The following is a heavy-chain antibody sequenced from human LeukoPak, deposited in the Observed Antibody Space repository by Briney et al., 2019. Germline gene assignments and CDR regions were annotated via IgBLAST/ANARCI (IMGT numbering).Heavy chain of an antibody. CDR1: GYTFTGYY. J-gene: IGHJ6*03. D-gene: IGHD6-19*01. V-gene: IGHV1-2*02. CDR2: INPNSGGT. Sequence: ASVKVSCKASGYTFTGYYMHWVRQAPGQGLEWMGWINPNSGGTNYAQKFQGRVTMTRDTSISTAYMELSRLRSDDTAVYYCARDSSGWSYYYYYYYMDVWGKGTTVTISS. CDR3: ARDSSGWSYYYYYYYMDV.